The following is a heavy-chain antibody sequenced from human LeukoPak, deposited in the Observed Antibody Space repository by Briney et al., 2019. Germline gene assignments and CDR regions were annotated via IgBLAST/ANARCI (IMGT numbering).Heavy chain of an antibody. Sequence: PSQTLSLTCTVSGGSISGYYCSWIRQPPGKGLEWIGYIDYSGNTQYNPSLQSRVTISVDTSKNQFSLKLTSVTAADTAVYYCARYGSGSYSDDHFQHWGQGTLVTVSS. V-gene: IGHV4-59*08. CDR3: ARYGSGSYSDDHFQH. CDR2: IDYSGNT. D-gene: IGHD3-10*01. CDR1: GGSISGYY. J-gene: IGHJ1*01.